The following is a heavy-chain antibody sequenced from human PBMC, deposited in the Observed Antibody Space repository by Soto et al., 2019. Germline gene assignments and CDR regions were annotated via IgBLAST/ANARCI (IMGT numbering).Heavy chain of an antibody. Sequence: ASVKVSCKASGYTFTSYGISWVRQAPGQGLEWMGWISAYNGNTNYAQKLQGRVTMTTDTSTSTAYMELRSLRSDDTAVYYCARDFPPPKAYYDILTGHRGGLDPWGQGTTVTVSS. CDR3: ARDFPPPKAYYDILTGHRGGLDP. V-gene: IGHV1-18*01. D-gene: IGHD3-9*01. J-gene: IGHJ6*02. CDR2: ISAYNGNT. CDR1: GYTFTSYG.